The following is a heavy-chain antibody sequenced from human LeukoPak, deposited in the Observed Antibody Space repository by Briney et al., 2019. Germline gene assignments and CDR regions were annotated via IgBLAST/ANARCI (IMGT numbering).Heavy chain of an antibody. CDR1: GVSISSSSYY. CDR2: IYYSGST. Sequence: PSETLSLTCTVSGVSISSSSYYWGWIRQPPGKGLEWIGSIYYSGSTNYNASLKSRVTISVDTSKNQFSLKLSSVTAADTAVYYCARHTPDYGGNPYFDYWGQGTLVTVSS. D-gene: IGHD4-23*01. CDR3: ARHTPDYGGNPYFDY. V-gene: IGHV4-39*01. J-gene: IGHJ4*02.